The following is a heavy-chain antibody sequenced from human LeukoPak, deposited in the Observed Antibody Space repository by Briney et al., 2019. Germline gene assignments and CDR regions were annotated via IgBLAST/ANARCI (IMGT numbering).Heavy chain of an antibody. D-gene: IGHD5-12*01. V-gene: IGHV1-69*05. Sequence: SVTVSCKASGGTFSSYAISWVRQAPGQGLEWMGGIIPIFGTANYAQKFQGRVTITTDESTSTAYMELSSLRSEDTAVYYCASTASGYRNWFDPWGQGTLVTVSS. CDR1: GGTFSSYA. CDR2: IIPIFGTA. CDR3: ASTASGYRNWFDP. J-gene: IGHJ5*02.